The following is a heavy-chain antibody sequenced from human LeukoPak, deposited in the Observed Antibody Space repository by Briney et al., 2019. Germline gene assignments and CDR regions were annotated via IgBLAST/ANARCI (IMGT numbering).Heavy chain of an antibody. D-gene: IGHD5-24*01. Sequence: GGSLRLSCTASGFTFGDYAMSWFRQAPGKGLEWVGFIKSKDFGETTEYAASVKGRFIISRDYSKSVVYLQMNSLRTEDTAVYYCTRTRARWLQLASWDYWGQGTLVTVSS. V-gene: IGHV3-49*03. CDR2: IKSKDFGETT. CDR3: TRTRARWLQLASWDY. CDR1: GFTFGDYA. J-gene: IGHJ4*02.